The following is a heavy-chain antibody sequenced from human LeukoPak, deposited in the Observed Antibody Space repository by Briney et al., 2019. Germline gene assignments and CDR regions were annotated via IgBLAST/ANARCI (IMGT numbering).Heavy chain of an antibody. Sequence: GGSLKLSCAASGFTFSGSAMHWVRQASGKGLEWVGRIRSKANTYATTYAASVKGRFTISRDDSKNTAYLQMNSLKTEDTAVYYCTSSFENYYYYYMDVWGKGTTVTISS. V-gene: IGHV3-73*01. CDR2: IRSKANTYAT. CDR3: TSSFENYYYYYMDV. CDR1: GFTFSGSA. J-gene: IGHJ6*03.